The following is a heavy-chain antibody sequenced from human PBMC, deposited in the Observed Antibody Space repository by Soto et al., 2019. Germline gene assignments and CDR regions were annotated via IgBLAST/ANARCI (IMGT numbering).Heavy chain of an antibody. CDR2: ISSSSSYI. CDR3: ARDSTRHYCSSTSCYAPFDY. J-gene: IGHJ4*02. CDR1: GFTFSSYS. Sequence: GGSLRLSCAASGFTFSSYSMNWVRQAPGKGLEWVSSISSSSSYIYYADSVKGRFTISRDNAKNSLYLQMNSLRAEDTAVYYCARDSTRHYCSSTSCYAPFDYRGQGTLVTVSS. D-gene: IGHD2-2*01. V-gene: IGHV3-21*01.